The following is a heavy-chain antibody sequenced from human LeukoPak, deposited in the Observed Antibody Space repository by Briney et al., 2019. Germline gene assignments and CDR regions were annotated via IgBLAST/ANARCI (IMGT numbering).Heavy chain of an antibody. V-gene: IGHV5-51*07. J-gene: IGHJ4*02. CDR3: ARRRIMITFGGVIVYFDY. CDR2: IYPGDSDT. D-gene: IGHD3-16*02. Sequence: GESLKISCKGSGYSFINYWIGWVHQMPGKGLEWMGIIYPGDSDTRYSPSFQGQVTISADKSISTAYLQWSSLKASDTAMYYCARRRIMITFGGVIVYFDYWGQGTLVTVSS. CDR1: GYSFINYW.